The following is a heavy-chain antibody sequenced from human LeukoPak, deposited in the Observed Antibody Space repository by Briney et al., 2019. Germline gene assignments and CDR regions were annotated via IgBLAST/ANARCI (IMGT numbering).Heavy chain of an antibody. CDR1: DGSLNSYY. V-gene: IGHV4-59*01. CDR3: AREQQYYDIPGRGGWFDP. Sequence: PSETLSLTCSVSDGSLNSYYWSWIRQPPGKGLEWIGYIYYSGSTNYNPSLKSQVTISVATSKNQFSLKLSSVTAADTAVYYCAREQQYYDIPGRGGWFDPWGQGTLVTVSS. J-gene: IGHJ5*02. D-gene: IGHD3-9*01. CDR2: IYYSGST.